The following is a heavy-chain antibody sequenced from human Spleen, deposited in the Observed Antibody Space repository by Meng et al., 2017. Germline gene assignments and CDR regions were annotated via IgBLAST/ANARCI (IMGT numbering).Heavy chain of an antibody. D-gene: IGHD5-18*01. CDR3: ARGWGGYSYGAFDY. Sequence: QVQPQQWGAGLLKPSETLSLTCAVYGGSVSGYYWSWIRQPPGKGLEWIGEINHSGSTNYNPSLKSRVTISVDTSKNQFSLKLSSVTAADTAVYYCARGWGGYSYGAFDYWGQGTLVTVSS. CDR1: GGSVSGYY. V-gene: IGHV4-34*01. J-gene: IGHJ4*02. CDR2: INHSGST.